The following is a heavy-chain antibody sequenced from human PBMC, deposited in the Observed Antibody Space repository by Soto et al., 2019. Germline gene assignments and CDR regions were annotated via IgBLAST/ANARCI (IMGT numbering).Heavy chain of an antibody. Sequence: ASVKVSCKVSGYPFTTYYVHWVRQAPGQGLEWMGWIDPRSGGTVYEQKFQGRVTMTRDTSISTVYMDLSGLTSDDTALYYCATDDYGIFPYWGQGSLVTVSS. J-gene: IGHJ4*02. V-gene: IGHV1-2*02. CDR1: GYPFTTYY. CDR3: ATDDYGIFPY. CDR2: IDPRSGGT. D-gene: IGHD3-10*01.